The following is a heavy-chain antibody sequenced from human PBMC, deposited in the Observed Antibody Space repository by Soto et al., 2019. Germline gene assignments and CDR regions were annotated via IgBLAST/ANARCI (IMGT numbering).Heavy chain of an antibody. J-gene: IGHJ4*02. CDR2: IWYGGSDK. Sequence: QVQLVESGGGVVQPGRSLRLSCAASGFTFSSYGMHWVRQAPGKGLEWVAVIWYGGSDKYYADSVKGRFTISRDNSKNTRYLQMNSLRAEDTAVYYCARAGLLLDYWGQGTLVTVSS. CDR1: GFTFSSYG. V-gene: IGHV3-33*01. D-gene: IGHD1-26*01. CDR3: ARAGLLLDY.